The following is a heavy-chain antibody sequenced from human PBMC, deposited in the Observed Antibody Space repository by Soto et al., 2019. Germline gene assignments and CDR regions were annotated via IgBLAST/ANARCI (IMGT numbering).Heavy chain of an antibody. CDR1: GGTFSGYV. CDR2: FVPLFGTT. Sequence: QLVQSGSEVKKPGSSVKVSCQASGGTFSGYVVTWVRQAPGHGLEWMGEFVPLFGTTNYAQRFSGSITITAEESTSTAYMELRTLRSDDTAVYYCATHGLGVSSPPYFDNWGQGTLVTVSS. V-gene: IGHV1-69*01. D-gene: IGHD3-16*01. J-gene: IGHJ4*02. CDR3: ATHGLGVSSPPYFDN.